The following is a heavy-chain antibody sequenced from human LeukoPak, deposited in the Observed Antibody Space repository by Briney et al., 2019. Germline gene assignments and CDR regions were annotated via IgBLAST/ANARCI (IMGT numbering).Heavy chain of an antibody. J-gene: IGHJ4*02. CDR1: GFTFSSYA. CDR3: AKEGRSGYCSSTSCSTYYFDY. D-gene: IGHD2-2*03. CDR2: ISGSGGST. V-gene: IGHV3-23*01. Sequence: PGGSLRLSCAASGFTFSSYAMSWVRQAPGKGLEWVSAISGSGGSTYYADSVEGRFTISRDNSKNTLYLQMNSLRAEDTAVYYCAKEGRSGYCSSTSCSTYYFDYWGQGTLVTVSS.